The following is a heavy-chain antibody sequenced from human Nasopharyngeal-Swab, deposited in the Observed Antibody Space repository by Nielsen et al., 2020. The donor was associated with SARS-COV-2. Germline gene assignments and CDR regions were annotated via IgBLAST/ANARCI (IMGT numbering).Heavy chain of an antibody. Sequence: RQAPGKGLEWIGYIYYSGSTYYNPSLKSRVTISVDTSKNQFSLKLSSVTAADTAVYYCARARTRTIFGVVGWFDPWGQGTLVTVSS. CDR3: ARARTRTIFGVVGWFDP. D-gene: IGHD3-3*01. V-gene: IGHV4-31*02. J-gene: IGHJ5*02. CDR2: IYYSGST.